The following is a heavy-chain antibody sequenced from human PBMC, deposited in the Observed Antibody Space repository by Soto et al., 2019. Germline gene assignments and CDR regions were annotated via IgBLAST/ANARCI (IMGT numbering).Heavy chain of an antibody. CDR1: GGTFNTYA. CDR2: IFPMFDVP. D-gene: IGHD3-16*02. V-gene: IGHV1-69*19. CDR3: ARSVGSGGVIGGFDY. J-gene: IGHJ4*02. Sequence: QVQLVQSGPEMKKPGSAVKVSCKASGGTFNTYAMNWVRQVPGQGLEWMGGIFPMFDVPRYAQKFQGRVTINFYESSTTAYMDLSSLRFDDTAVYYCARSVGSGGVIGGFDYWGQGTLVSV.